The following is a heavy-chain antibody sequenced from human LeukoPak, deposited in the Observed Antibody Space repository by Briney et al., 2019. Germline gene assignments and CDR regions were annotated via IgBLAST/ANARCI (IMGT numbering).Heavy chain of an antibody. CDR1: GFTLDDYG. CDR2: IRLNSGSV. Sequence: GGSLRLSCAASGFTLDDYGMNWVRQAPGKGLEWVAGIRLNSGSVGYADSVKGRFTISRDNTKNSLYLQINSLRTEDTALYYSAKDTLGAGYTSSWSFDYWGQGTLVTVSS. V-gene: IGHV3-9*01. J-gene: IGHJ4*02. CDR3: AKDTLGAGYTSSWSFDY. D-gene: IGHD6-13*01.